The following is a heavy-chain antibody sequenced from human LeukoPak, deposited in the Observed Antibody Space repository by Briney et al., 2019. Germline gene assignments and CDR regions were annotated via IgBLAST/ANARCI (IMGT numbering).Heavy chain of an antibody. CDR3: ARDHAGSGGYSNYFDY. CDR1: GGSISSYY. CDR2: IYTSGST. V-gene: IGHV4-4*07. Sequence: SETLSLTCTVSGGSISSYYWSWIRQPAGKGLEWIGRIYTSGSTNYNPSLKSRVTMSVDTSKNQFSLKLSSVTAADTAVYYCARDHAGSGGYSNYFDYWGQGTLVTVSS. D-gene: IGHD3-10*01. J-gene: IGHJ4*02.